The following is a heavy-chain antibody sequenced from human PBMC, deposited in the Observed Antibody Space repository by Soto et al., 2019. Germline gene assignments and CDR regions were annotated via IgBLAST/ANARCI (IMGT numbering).Heavy chain of an antibody. D-gene: IGHD3-10*01. J-gene: IGHJ5*02. CDR3: AREINMVRGVSNWFDP. Sequence: GASVKVSCKASGGTFSSYAISWVQQAPGQGLEWMGGIIPIFGTANYAQKFQGRVAITADESTSTAYMELSSLRSEDTAVYYCAREINMVRGVSNWFDPWGQGTLVTVS. CDR2: IIPIFGTA. V-gene: IGHV1-69*13. CDR1: GGTFSSYA.